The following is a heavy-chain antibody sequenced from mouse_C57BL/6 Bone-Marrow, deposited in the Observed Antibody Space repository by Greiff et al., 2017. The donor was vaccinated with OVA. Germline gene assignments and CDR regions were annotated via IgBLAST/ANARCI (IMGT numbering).Heavy chain of an antibody. CDR3: ADYYGSSRFAY. CDR2: INPYNGGT. J-gene: IGHJ3*01. D-gene: IGHD1-1*01. CDR1: GYTFTDYY. V-gene: IGHV1-19*01. Sequence: EVQLQQSGPVLVKPGASVKMSCKASGYTFTDYYMNWVKQSHGKSLEWIGVINPYNGGTSYNQKFKGKATLTVDKSSSTAYMELNSLTSEDSAVYYCADYYGSSRFAYWGQGTLVTVSA.